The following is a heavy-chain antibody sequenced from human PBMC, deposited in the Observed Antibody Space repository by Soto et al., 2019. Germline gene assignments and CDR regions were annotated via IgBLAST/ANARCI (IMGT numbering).Heavy chain of an antibody. Sequence: QVQLVQSGAEVKKPGASVKVSCKASGYTFTSYGFSWVRQAPGQGLEWMGWISAYNGNTNYAQKGQGRVTMTTDTSTSTAYMDLRSLRPTDTAGYSCARDVTPPDYWGQGTLVTVSS. V-gene: IGHV1-18*01. CDR2: ISAYNGNT. CDR1: GYTFTSYG. CDR3: ARDVTPPDY. J-gene: IGHJ4*02.